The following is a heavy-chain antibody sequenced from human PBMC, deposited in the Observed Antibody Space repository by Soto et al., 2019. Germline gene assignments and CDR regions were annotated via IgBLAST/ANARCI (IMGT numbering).Heavy chain of an antibody. CDR2: IYHSGST. J-gene: IGHJ5*02. CDR1: GGSISSSNW. D-gene: IGHD3-10*01. Sequence: SETLSLTCAVSGGSISSSNWWSWVRQPPGKGLEWIGEIYHSGSTNYNPSLKSRVTISVDKSKNQFSLKLSSVTAADTAVYYCARSQYVTGDNWFDPWGQGTLVTSPQ. V-gene: IGHV4-4*02. CDR3: ARSQYVTGDNWFDP.